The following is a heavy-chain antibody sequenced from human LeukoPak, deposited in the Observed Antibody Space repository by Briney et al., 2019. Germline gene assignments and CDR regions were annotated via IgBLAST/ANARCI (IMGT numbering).Heavy chain of an antibody. CDR3: AKDWNYYGSGSYYDSWGY. D-gene: IGHD3-10*01. V-gene: IGHV3-30*18. J-gene: IGHJ4*02. Sequence: GGSLRLSFAAFGFTFSSYGLHWFRKAQGKGLEWVELIPYDGSNKYYADSVKGRFTIFRDNSKNTLFLQMNSLRPEDTAVYYCAKDWNYYGSGSYYDSWGYWGQGTLVTVSS. CDR2: IPYDGSNK. CDR1: GFTFSSYG.